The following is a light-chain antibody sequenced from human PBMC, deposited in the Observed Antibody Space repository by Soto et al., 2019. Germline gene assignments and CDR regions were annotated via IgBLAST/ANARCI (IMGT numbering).Light chain of an antibody. CDR3: QQRSHWPST. J-gene: IGKJ4*01. CDR1: QSVSSY. V-gene: IGKV3-11*01. Sequence: EIVLTQSPATLSLSPGERAALSCRASQSVSSYLAWYQQKPGQAPRLLIYDASKRATGIPARFSGSGSGTDFTISISSLESGDFAVYFCQQRSHWPSTFGGGTKVE. CDR2: DAS.